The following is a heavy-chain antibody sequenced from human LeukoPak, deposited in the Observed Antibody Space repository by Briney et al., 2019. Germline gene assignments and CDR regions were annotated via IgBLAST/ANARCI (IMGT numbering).Heavy chain of an antibody. CDR2: IKPDGGDK. Sequence: GGSLRLSCEASGFIFSSYWMTWVRQAPGKGLQWVASIKPDGGDKYYVGSVKGRFIISRDNAKNSLFLEMSSLGVGDTAVYYCARHSNRRDDYWGQGMLVTVSS. CDR1: GFIFSSYW. D-gene: IGHD1-14*01. V-gene: IGHV3-7*05. J-gene: IGHJ4*02. CDR3: ARHSNRRDDY.